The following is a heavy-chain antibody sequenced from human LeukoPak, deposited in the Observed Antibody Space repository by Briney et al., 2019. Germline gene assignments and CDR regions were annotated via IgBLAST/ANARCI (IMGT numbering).Heavy chain of an antibody. J-gene: IGHJ4*02. V-gene: IGHV1-69*05. CDR1: GGTFSSYA. Sequence: SVKVSCKASGGTFSSYAISWVRQAPGQGLEWMGGIIPIFGTANYAQTFQGRVTITTDESTSTAYMELSSLRSEDTAVYYCASLGRSAGYAPLFDYWGQGTLVTVSS. D-gene: IGHD5-12*01. CDR3: ASLGRSAGYAPLFDY. CDR2: IIPIFGTA.